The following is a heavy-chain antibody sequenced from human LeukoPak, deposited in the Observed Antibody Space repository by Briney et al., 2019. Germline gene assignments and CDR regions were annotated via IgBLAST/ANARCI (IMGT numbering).Heavy chain of an antibody. CDR3: TRLDYGGNN. CDR1: GLTFSGSA. V-gene: IGHV3-73*01. CDR2: IRSKANSYAT. Sequence: PGGSLRLSCAASGLTFSGSAMHWVRQASGKGLEWVGRIRSKANSYATAYAASVKGRFTISRDDSKNTAYLQMNSLKTEDTAVYYCTRLDYGGNNWGQGTLVTVSS. J-gene: IGHJ4*02. D-gene: IGHD4-17*01.